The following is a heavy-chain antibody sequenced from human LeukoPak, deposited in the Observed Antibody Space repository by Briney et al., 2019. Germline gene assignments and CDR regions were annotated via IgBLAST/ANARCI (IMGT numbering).Heavy chain of an antibody. V-gene: IGHV3-30-3*01. CDR1: GFTFSSYA. CDR2: ISYDGSNK. Sequence: PGRSLRLSCAASGFTFSSYAMHWVRQAPGKGLEWVAVISYDGSNKYYADSVKGRFTISRDNSKNTLYLQMNSLRAEDTAVYYCARCMITFGGVIVTHDLYYYYGMDVWGQGTTVTVSS. J-gene: IGHJ6*02. D-gene: IGHD3-16*02. CDR3: ARCMITFGGVIVTHDLYYYYGMDV.